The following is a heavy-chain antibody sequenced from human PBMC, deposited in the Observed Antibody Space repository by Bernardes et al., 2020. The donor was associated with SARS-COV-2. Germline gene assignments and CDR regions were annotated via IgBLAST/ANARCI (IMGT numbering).Heavy chain of an antibody. CDR3: ARGGYCSGGSCYPLNWFDP. J-gene: IGHJ5*02. CDR2: INSDGSST. Sequence: GGSLRLSCAASGFTFSSYWMHWVRQAPGKGLVWVSRINSDGSSTSYADSVKGRFTISRDNAKNTLYLQMNSLRAEDTAVYYCARGGYCSGGSCYPLNWFDPWGQGTLVTVSS. CDR1: GFTFSSYW. V-gene: IGHV3-74*01. D-gene: IGHD2-15*01.